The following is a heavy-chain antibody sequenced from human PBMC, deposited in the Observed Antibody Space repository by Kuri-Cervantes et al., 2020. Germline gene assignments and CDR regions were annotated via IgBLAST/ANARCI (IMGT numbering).Heavy chain of an antibody. CDR1: GDSITSSYY. V-gene: IGHV4-38-2*01. CDR2: VYHSGST. J-gene: IGHJ4*02. Sequence: SETLSLTCAVSGDSITSSYYWAWIRQPPGKGLEWIGSVYHSGSTYYNPSLKSRVSTSVDTSKKQFSLKVTSVTAADTAVYYCARHEGTGTYDHFYFDYWGQGTLVTVSS. D-gene: IGHD3-10*01. CDR3: ARHEGTGTYDHFYFDY.